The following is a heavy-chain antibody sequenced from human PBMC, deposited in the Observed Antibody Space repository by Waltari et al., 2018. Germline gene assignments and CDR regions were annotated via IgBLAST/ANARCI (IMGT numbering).Heavy chain of an antibody. D-gene: IGHD1-7*01. CDR3: ARRRLELAGFDY. CDR2: IYYSGST. CDR1: GGSISSYY. Sequence: QVQLQESGPGLVKPSETLSLTCTVSGGSISSYYWSWIRQPPGKGLEWIGYIYYSGSTNYNPSLKSRVTISVDTSKNQFSLKLSSVTAADTAVYYCARRRLELAGFDYWGQGTLVTVSS. J-gene: IGHJ4*02. V-gene: IGHV4-59*12.